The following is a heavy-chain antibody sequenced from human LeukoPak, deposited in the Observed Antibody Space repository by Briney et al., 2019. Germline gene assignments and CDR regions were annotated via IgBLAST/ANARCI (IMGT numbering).Heavy chain of an antibody. CDR2: IYYSGST. D-gene: IGHD5-12*01. CDR1: GGSISSSSYY. V-gene: IGHV4-39*01. Sequence: SETLSLTCSVFGGSISSSSYYWGWIRQPPGKGLEWIGSIYYSGSTYYNPSLKSRVTISIDTSKNQFSLKLSSVTAADTAVYYCASHVDGRSWFDPWGQGTLVTVSS. J-gene: IGHJ5*02. CDR3: ASHVDGRSWFDP.